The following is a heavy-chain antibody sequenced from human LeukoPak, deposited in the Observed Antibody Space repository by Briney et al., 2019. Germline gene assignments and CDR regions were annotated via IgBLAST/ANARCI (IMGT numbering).Heavy chain of an antibody. D-gene: IGHD5-24*01. CDR2: LIWNSGSI. J-gene: IGHJ4*02. V-gene: IGHV3-9*01. Sequence: PRRSLRLSSAPSRFTLDDYAMHWVRHAPGKGLGWVSGLIWNSGSICYADSVKGRFTISRDNAKNSLYLQMNSLSVEDTALYYCAKGVGLTVEMATTRTFDYWGEGTLVTVSS. CDR3: AKGVGLTVEMATTRTFDY. CDR1: RFTLDDYA.